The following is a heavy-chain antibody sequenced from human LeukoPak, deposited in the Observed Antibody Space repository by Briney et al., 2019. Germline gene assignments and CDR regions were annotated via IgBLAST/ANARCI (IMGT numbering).Heavy chain of an antibody. V-gene: IGHV4-38-2*01. CDR3: ARDYGSGSYYRPFDY. CDR1: GYSISSGYY. D-gene: IGHD3-10*01. J-gene: IGHJ4*02. Sequence: KPSETLSLTCAVSGYSISSGYYWGWIRQPPGQGLEWIGSIYHSGSTYYNPSLKSRVTISVDTSKNQFSLKLSSVTAADTAVYYCARDYGSGSYYRPFDYWGQGTLVTVSS. CDR2: IYHSGST.